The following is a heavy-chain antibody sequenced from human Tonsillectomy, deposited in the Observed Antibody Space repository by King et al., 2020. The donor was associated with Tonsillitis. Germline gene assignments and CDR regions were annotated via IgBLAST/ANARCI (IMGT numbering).Heavy chain of an antibody. D-gene: IGHD1-26*01. CDR2: ISSSSSTI. V-gene: IGHV3-48*01. J-gene: IGHJ6*02. CDR1: GFTYSSYS. Sequence: EVQLVESGGGLVQPGGSLRLSCAASGFTYSSYSMNWVRQAPGKGLEWVSYISSSSSTIYYADSVKGRFTISRDNAKNSLYLQMNSLRAEDTAVYYCAREGREQDRGDYYYYGMDVWGQGTTVTVSS. CDR3: AREGREQDRGDYYYYGMDV.